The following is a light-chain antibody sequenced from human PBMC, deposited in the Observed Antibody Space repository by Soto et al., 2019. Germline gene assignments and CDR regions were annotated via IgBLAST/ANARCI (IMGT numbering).Light chain of an antibody. CDR3: TSYTSSSTPYV. V-gene: IGLV2-14*01. CDR2: DVS. CDR1: SSDVGAYTY. J-gene: IGLJ1*01. Sequence: QSVLTQPASVSGSPGQSITISCAGTSSDVGAYTYVSWYQQHPGKAPKLMIYDVSNRPSGVSNRFSGSKSGNTASLTISGLQAEDEADYYCTSYTSSSTPYVFGGGNKVTVL.